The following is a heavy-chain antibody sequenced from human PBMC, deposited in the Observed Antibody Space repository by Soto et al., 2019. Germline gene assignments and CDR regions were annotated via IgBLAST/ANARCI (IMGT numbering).Heavy chain of an antibody. Sequence: TLSLTCTVSGGSIRNVYWSWIRQAPGKGLEWIGFIFHSGNAKYNPSLKSRVTISVDTSKNQFSLSLDSVTAADTAVYFCARAHAPTLPFDSWGQGTLVTVSS. CDR2: IFHSGNA. CDR1: GGSIRNVY. J-gene: IGHJ4*01. CDR3: ARAHAPTLPFDS. V-gene: IGHV4-59*01. D-gene: IGHD2-15*01.